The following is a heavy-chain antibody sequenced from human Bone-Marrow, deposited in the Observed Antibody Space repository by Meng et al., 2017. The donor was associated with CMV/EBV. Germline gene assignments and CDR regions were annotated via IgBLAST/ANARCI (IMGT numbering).Heavy chain of an antibody. J-gene: IGHJ4*02. CDR1: GFTFSSYA. V-gene: IGHV3-48*01. CDR2: MSSSGSTK. Sequence: GESLKISCAASGFTFSSYAMSWVRQAPGKGLEWVSYMSSSGSTKHYADSVKGRFTISRDNAKKSLYLQMNSLRAEDTAVYYCARDSPARAWGQGTLVTVSS. D-gene: IGHD1-26*01. CDR3: ARDSPARA.